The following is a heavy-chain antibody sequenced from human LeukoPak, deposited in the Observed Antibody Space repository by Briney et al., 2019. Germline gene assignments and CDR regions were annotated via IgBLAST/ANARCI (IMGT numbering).Heavy chain of an antibody. CDR1: GFTFSSYA. D-gene: IGHD2-21*01. CDR2: ISYDGSNK. CDR3: ASFTGYVVLDY. J-gene: IGHJ4*02. Sequence: RRSLRLSCEASGFTFSSYAMQWVRQAPGKGLEWVAVISYDGSNKYYADSVKGRFTISRDNSKNTLYLQMNSLRAEDTAVYYCASFTGYVVLDYWGQGTLVTVSS. V-gene: IGHV3-30*04.